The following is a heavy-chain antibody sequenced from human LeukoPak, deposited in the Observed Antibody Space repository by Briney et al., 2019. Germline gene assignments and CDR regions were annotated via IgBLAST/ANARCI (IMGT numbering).Heavy chain of an antibody. V-gene: IGHV1-46*01. J-gene: IGHJ4*02. CDR1: GYTFTSYY. Sequence: ASVRVSCKASGYTFTSYYMHWVRQAPGQGLEWMGIINPSDGGTSHAQKFQGRVTTTRDTSTSTVYMELSSLRSEDTAVYHCAREPPASGYFDYWGQGSLATVSS. CDR2: INPSDGGT. CDR3: AREPPASGYFDY.